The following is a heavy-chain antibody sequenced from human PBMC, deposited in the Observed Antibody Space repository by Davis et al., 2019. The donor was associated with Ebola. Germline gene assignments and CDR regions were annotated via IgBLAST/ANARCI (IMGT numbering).Heavy chain of an antibody. J-gene: IGHJ6*02. V-gene: IGHV3-23*01. Sequence: GESLKISCAASGFTFSSYAMSWVRQAPGKGLEWVSAISGSGGSTYYADSVKGRFTISRDNSKNTLYLQMNSLRAEDTAVYYCAATVTTYYYYGMDVWGQGTTVTVSS. CDR2: ISGSGGST. CDR1: GFTFSSYA. CDR3: AATVTTYYYYGMDV. D-gene: IGHD4-17*01.